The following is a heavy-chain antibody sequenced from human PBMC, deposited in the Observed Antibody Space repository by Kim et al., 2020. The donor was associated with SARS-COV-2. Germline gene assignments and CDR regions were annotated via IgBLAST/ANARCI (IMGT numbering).Heavy chain of an antibody. V-gene: IGHV3-30*04. Sequence: GGSLRLSCAASGFTFRGFAMNWVRQAPGKGLEWVATIAYDGTNENYSDTVKGRFTVSRDNSKSMLFLQMNSLRPGDTALYYCSSSRGVGGNNFWGQGTLVTVSS. CDR3: SSSRGVGGNNF. CDR2: IAYDGTNE. J-gene: IGHJ4*02. D-gene: IGHD5-18*01. CDR1: GFTFRGFA.